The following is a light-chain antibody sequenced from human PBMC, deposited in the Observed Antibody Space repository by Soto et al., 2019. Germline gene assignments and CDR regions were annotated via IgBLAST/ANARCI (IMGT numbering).Light chain of an antibody. CDR1: QSVSSN. J-gene: IGKJ4*01. V-gene: IGKV3-15*01. Sequence: EIVMTQSPATLSVSPGERATLSCRASQSVSSNLAWYQQKPGQSPRLLIYGASTRATGIPARFSGSGSGTEFTLTISSLQSEDFAFYYCQQYNSWPLLFGGGTKVEIK. CDR2: GAS. CDR3: QQYNSWPLL.